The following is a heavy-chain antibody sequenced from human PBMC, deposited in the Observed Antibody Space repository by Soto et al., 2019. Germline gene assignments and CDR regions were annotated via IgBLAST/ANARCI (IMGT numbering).Heavy chain of an antibody. Sequence: RPALVNATDSLTLSCTLCVFSLSKPRMGVNLVRQPPGKPLEWLAHFFSDAERSYSASMQSRLTMSTDTSGSQVVLTMTNMDPVDTATYFCARMDADYKYYAMDVWGQGTTVTGS. J-gene: IGHJ6*02. V-gene: IGHV2-26*01. CDR1: VFSLSKPRMG. D-gene: IGHD6-25*01. CDR2: FFSDAER. CDR3: ARMDADYKYYAMDV.